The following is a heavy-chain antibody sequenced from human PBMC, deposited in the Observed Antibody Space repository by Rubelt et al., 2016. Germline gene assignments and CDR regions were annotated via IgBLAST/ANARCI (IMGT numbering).Heavy chain of an antibody. CDR1: GYMFSAYN. J-gene: IGHJ4*02. V-gene: IGHV1-3*04. CDR3: ARVGPAGFFMVDY. CDR2: INTGNGNT. D-gene: IGHD4/OR15-4a*01. Sequence: QVQLVQSGAEVKKPGASVKVSCKASGYMFSAYNLHWVRQAPGQSLEWMAWINTGNGNTKYSQKFQIRVSITRDTSASTAYMELSSLGSEDTAVYYCARVGPAGFFMVDYWGQGSLVTVSS.